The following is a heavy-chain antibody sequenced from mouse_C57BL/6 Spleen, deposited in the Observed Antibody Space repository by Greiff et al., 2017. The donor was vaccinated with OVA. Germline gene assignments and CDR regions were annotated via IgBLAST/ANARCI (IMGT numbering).Heavy chain of an antibody. D-gene: IGHD2-4*01. CDR1: GYSITSGYY. Sequence: DVQLQESGPGLVKPSQSLSLTCSVTGYSITSGYYWNWIRQFPGNKLEWMGYISYDGSNNYNPSLKNRISITRDTSKNQFFLKLKSVTTEDTATYYCARGDYDEGAWFAYWGQGTLVTVSA. CDR2: ISYDGSN. V-gene: IGHV3-6*01. CDR3: ARGDYDEGAWFAY. J-gene: IGHJ3*01.